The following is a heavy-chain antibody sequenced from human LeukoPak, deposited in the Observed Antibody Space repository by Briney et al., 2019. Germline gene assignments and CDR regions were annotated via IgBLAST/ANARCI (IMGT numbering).Heavy chain of an antibody. J-gene: IGHJ3*02. CDR1: GGTFSSYA. CDR2: IIPIFGTA. D-gene: IGHD2-2*02. V-gene: IGHV1-69*01. Sequence: SVKVSCKASGGTFSSYAISWVRRAPGQGLEWMGGIIPIFGTANYAQKFQGRVTITADESTSTAYMELSSLRSEDTAVYYCARDRDIVVVPAAIRAFDIWGQGTMVTVSS. CDR3: ARDRDIVVVPAAIRAFDI.